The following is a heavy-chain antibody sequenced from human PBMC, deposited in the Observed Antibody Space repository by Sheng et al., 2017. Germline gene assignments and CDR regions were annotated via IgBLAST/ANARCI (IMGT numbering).Heavy chain of an antibody. CDR2: ISSSSSYI. CDR1: GFTFSSYS. J-gene: IGHJ6*02. CDR3: ARDDLDDYSNYDYYGMDV. V-gene: IGHV3-21*01. D-gene: IGHD4-4*01. Sequence: EVQLVESGGGLVKPGGSLRLSCAASGFTFSSYSMNWVRQAPGKGLEWVSSISSSSSYIYYADSVKGRFTISRDNAKNSLYLQMNSLRAEDTAVYYCARDDLDDYSNYDYYGMDVWGQGTTVTV.